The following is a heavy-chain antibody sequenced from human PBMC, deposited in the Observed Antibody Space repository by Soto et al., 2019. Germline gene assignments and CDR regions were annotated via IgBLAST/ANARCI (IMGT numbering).Heavy chain of an antibody. CDR3: ARDSIPDTAMVIVNLGDAFDI. V-gene: IGHV3-21*01. CDR1: GFTFSSYS. D-gene: IGHD5-18*01. Sequence: EVQLVESGGGLVKPGGSLRLSCAASGFTFSSYSMNWVRQAPGKGLEWVSSISSSSSYIYYADSVKGRFTISRDNAKNSLYLQMNSLKAEDTAVYYCARDSIPDTAMVIVNLGDAFDIWGQGTMVTVSS. J-gene: IGHJ3*02. CDR2: ISSSSSYI.